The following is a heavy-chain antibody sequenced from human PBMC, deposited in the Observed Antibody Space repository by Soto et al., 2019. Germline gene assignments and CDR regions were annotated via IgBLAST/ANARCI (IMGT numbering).Heavy chain of an antibody. D-gene: IGHD2-21*02. V-gene: IGHV1-18*01. CDR2: ISAYNGNT. Sequence: AQVNVSCKASGYTFTSYGISWVRQAPGQGLEWMGWISAYNGNTNYAQKFQGRVTTTTDTSTSTAYMELRSLRSDDTAVYYCARDEAPYGGYSYHAFDIWGQGTMVTVSS. CDR3: ARDEAPYGGYSYHAFDI. J-gene: IGHJ3*02. CDR1: GYTFTSYG.